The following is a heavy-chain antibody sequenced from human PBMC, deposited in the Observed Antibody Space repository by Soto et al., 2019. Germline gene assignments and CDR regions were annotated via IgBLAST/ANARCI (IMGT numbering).Heavy chain of an antibody. CDR1: GFSVSSTY. Sequence: GGSLRLSCAVSGFSVSSTYMNWVRQAPGKGLEWVSVIYTGGGTYYAESVKGRFTISRDNSKNTLYLQMNSLRAEDTAIYYCARDNYSRYWGQGTLVTVSS. V-gene: IGHV3-53*01. D-gene: IGHD5-18*01. CDR3: ARDNYSRY. J-gene: IGHJ4*02. CDR2: IYTGGGT.